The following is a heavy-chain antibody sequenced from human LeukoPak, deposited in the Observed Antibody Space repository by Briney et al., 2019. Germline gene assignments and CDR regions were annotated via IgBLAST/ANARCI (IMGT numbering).Heavy chain of an antibody. V-gene: IGHV3-30*18. Sequence: GGSLRLSCAASGFTFSSYGMHWVRQAPGKGLEWVAVISYDGSNKYYADSVKGRFTIFRDNSKNTLYLQMNSLRAEDTAVYYCAKDQGTESSYYYGMDVWGKGTTVTVSS. CDR1: GFTFSSYG. J-gene: IGHJ6*04. D-gene: IGHD1-7*01. CDR3: AKDQGTESSYYYGMDV. CDR2: ISYDGSNK.